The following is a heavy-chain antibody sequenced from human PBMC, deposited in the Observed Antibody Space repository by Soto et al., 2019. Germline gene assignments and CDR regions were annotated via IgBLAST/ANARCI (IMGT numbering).Heavy chain of an antibody. CDR1: RFSLTTSGVG. CDR2: IFWDDDK. D-gene: IGHD3-3*01. Sequence: QITLNESGPTPVKPRQTLTLTCTFSRFSLTTSGVGVGWIRQSPGKAPEWLALIFWDDDKRYSPSLKSRLTITKDTSKNQVVLTMADLDTADTATYYCAHRVLRTVFGLVTTTAVYFDFWGQGTPVAVSS. J-gene: IGHJ4*02. V-gene: IGHV2-5*02. CDR3: AHRVLRTVFGLVTTTAVYFDF.